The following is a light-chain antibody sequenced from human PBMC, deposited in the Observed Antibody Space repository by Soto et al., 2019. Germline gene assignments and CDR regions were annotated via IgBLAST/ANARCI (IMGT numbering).Light chain of an antibody. CDR3: QQYGSTPFT. V-gene: IGKV3-20*01. CDR2: GTS. J-gene: IGKJ3*01. CDR1: QSVGSSY. Sequence: EIVLTQSPGTLSLSPGERATLSCRASQSVGSSYLAWYQQKPGQAPRLLIYGTSSRATGIPDRFSGSGWGTDVTLTISRLELGDFAVYYCQQYGSTPFTFGPRTKVDIK.